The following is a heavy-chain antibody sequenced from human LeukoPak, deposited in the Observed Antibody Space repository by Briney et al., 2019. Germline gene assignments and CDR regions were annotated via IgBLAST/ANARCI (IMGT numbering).Heavy chain of an antibody. CDR2: IYSGGST. V-gene: IGHV3-53*01. Sequence: GGSLRLSCAASGFTVSSKYMSWVRQAPGKGLEWVSVIYSGGSTYYADSVKGRFTISRDNSKNTLYLQMNSLRAEDTAVYYCAKGIAAAGPYYFDYWGQGTLVTVSS. CDR3: AKGIAAAGPYYFDY. CDR1: GFTVSSKY. D-gene: IGHD6-13*01. J-gene: IGHJ4*02.